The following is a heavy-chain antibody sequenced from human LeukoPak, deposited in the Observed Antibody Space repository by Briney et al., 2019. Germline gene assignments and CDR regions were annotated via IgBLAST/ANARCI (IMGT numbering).Heavy chain of an antibody. Sequence: GGSLRLSCAASGFTFSSYDMHWVRQATGKGLEWVSAIGTAGDTYYPVSGKGRCTISRENAKNSLYLQMNSLRAGDTAVYYCARAKGDSSGYYYLSWYFDLWGRGTLVTVSS. V-gene: IGHV3-13*01. J-gene: IGHJ2*01. CDR3: ARAKGDSSGYYYLSWYFDL. CDR2: IGTAGDT. CDR1: GFTFSSYD. D-gene: IGHD3-22*01.